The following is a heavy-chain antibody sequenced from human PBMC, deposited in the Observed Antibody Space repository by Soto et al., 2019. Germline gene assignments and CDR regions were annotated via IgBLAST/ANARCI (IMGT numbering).Heavy chain of an antibody. CDR3: ARIVDTAMVPFDY. Sequence: VGSLRLSCAASGFAVSSNYMSWVRQAPGKGLEWVSSISSSSSYIYYADSVKGRFTISRDNAKNSLYLQMNSLRAEDTAVYYCARIVDTAMVPFDYWGQGTLVTVSS. CDR2: ISSSSSYI. J-gene: IGHJ4*02. D-gene: IGHD5-18*01. CDR1: GFAVSSNY. V-gene: IGHV3-21*01.